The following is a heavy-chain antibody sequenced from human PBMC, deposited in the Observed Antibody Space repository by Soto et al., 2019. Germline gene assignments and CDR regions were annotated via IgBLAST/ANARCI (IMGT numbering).Heavy chain of an antibody. J-gene: IGHJ4*02. CDR2: ISGSGGST. CDR1: GFTFSIYA. CDR3: AKVFPPERGNYFDY. Sequence: PGGSLRLSCAASGFTFSIYAMSWVRQAPGKGLEWVSAISGSGGSTYYADSVKGRFTISRDNSKNTLYLQMKSLRAEDTAVYYRAKVFPPERGNYFDYWGQGTLVTVSS. D-gene: IGHD1-1*01. V-gene: IGHV3-23*01.